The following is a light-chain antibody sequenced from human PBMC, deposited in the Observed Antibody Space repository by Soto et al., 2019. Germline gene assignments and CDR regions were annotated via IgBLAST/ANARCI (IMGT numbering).Light chain of an antibody. Sequence: DIQMTQSPSTLSGSVGDRVTITCRASQTISSWLAWYQQKPGKAPKLLIYKASTLTSGVPSRFSGSGSGTEFTLTISSLQPEDFATYYCQHYKSYSEAFGQGTKVELK. CDR2: KAS. V-gene: IGKV1-5*03. J-gene: IGKJ1*01. CDR1: QTISSW. CDR3: QHYKSYSEA.